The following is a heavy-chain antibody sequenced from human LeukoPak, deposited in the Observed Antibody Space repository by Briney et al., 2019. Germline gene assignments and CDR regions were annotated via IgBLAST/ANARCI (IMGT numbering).Heavy chain of an antibody. Sequence: SETLSLTCTVSGGSLGRSNTYWGWIRQAPGKGLEWLGTILHSGYTYNNPSLKSRVTMSVDSSKNQFSLSLSSVTAADTAVYFCARHRGGGGYHYMDVWGKGTTVIVSS. CDR3: ARHRGGGGYHYMDV. D-gene: IGHD2-21*01. V-gene: IGHV4-39*01. CDR2: ILHSGYT. CDR1: GGSLGRSNTY. J-gene: IGHJ6*03.